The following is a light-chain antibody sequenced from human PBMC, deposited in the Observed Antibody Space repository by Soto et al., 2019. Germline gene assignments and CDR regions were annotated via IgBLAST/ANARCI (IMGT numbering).Light chain of an antibody. V-gene: IGLV2-14*01. CDR1: SSDIRGYNY. CDR2: EVS. CDR3: SSYTSISTLYV. J-gene: IGLJ1*01. Sequence: QSVLTQPASVSGSPGQSITISCTGTSSDIRGYNYVSWYQQNPGKAPKLLIYEVSNRPSGISDRFSGSKSGNTASLTISGLQAEDEADYYCSSYTSISTLYVFGTGTRSPS.